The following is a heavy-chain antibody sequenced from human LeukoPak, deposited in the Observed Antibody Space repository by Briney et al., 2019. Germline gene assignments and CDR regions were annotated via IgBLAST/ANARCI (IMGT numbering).Heavy chain of an antibody. J-gene: IGHJ4*02. CDR3: AREGGYYDSNGYYLTFDY. Sequence: GGSLRLSCAASGFTFSSYGMHWVRQAPGKGLEWVSSISSSSSYIYYADSVKGRFTISRDNAENSLFLQMNSLRAEDTAVYYCAREGGYYDSNGYYLTFDYWGQGTLVTVSS. D-gene: IGHD3-22*01. CDR1: GFTFSSYG. V-gene: IGHV3-21*01. CDR2: ISSSSSYI.